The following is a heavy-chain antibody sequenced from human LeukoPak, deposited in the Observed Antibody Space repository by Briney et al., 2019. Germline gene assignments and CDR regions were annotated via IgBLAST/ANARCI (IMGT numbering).Heavy chain of an antibody. V-gene: IGHV3-30*18. D-gene: IGHD4-23*01. CDR3: AKATTVVNLRYYYYGMDD. Sequence: GGSLRLSCAASGFTFSSYGMHWVRQAPGKGLEWVAVISYDGSNKYYADSVKGRFTISRDNSKNTLYLQMNSLRAEDTAVYYCAKATTVVNLRYYYYGMDDWGQGTTVTVSS. J-gene: IGHJ6*02. CDR1: GFTFSSYG. CDR2: ISYDGSNK.